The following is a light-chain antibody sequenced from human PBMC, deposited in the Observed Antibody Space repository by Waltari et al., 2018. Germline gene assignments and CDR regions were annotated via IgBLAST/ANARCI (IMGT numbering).Light chain of an antibody. CDR2: SNN. Sequence: QSVLTQPPSASGTPGQRVTIPCSGSSCNLGSNTVNWYQQLPGTAPKLLIYSNNQRPAGVPDRFSGSKSGTSASLAISGLQSEDEADYYCAAWDDSLNGVVFGGGTKLTVL. CDR1: SCNLGSNT. J-gene: IGLJ2*01. CDR3: AAWDDSLNGVV. V-gene: IGLV1-44*01.